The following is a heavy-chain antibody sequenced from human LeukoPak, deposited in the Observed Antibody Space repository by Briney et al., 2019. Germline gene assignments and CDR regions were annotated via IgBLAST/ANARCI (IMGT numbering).Heavy chain of an antibody. Sequence: PSETLSLTCTVSGGSISSHYWSWIRQPPGKGLEWIGYIYYSGSTNYNPSLKSRVTVSVDTSKNQFSLKLSSVTAADTAVYYCAREPYYYMDVWGKGTMVTVSS. J-gene: IGHJ6*03. CDR2: IYYSGST. CDR3: AREPYYYMDV. CDR1: GGSISSHY. V-gene: IGHV4-59*11.